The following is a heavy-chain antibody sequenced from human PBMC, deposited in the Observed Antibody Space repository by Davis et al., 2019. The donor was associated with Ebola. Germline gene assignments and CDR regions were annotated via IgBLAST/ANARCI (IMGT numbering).Heavy chain of an antibody. D-gene: IGHD6-19*01. CDR3: ARDKRSSWYGGMDV. CDR1: GFTFYRYE. Sequence: GESLKISCAASGFTFYRYEMNWVRQAPGKGLEWVSYISGSATSTFYADSVKGRFTISRDNARDSLYLQMNSLRAEDTAAYYCARDKRSSWYGGMDVWGQGTTVTVSS. CDR2: ISGSATST. J-gene: IGHJ6*02. V-gene: IGHV3-48*03.